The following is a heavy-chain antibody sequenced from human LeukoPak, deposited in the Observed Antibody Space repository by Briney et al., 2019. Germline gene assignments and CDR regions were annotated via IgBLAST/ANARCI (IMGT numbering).Heavy chain of an antibody. V-gene: IGHV4-39*07. D-gene: IGHD2-2*01. J-gene: IGHJ4*02. CDR2: IYYSGST. CDR3: ARRRSCTSCYVTFDY. CDR1: GGSISSSSYY. Sequence: SETLSLTCTVSGGSISSSSYYWGWIRQPPGKGLEWIGSIYYSGSTYYNPSLKSRVTISVDTSTNQFSLKLSSMTAADTAVYYCARRRSCTSCYVTFDYWGQGTLVTVSS.